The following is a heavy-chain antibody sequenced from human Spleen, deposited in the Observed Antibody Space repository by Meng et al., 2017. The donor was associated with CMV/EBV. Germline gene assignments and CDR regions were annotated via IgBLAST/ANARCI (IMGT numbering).Heavy chain of an antibody. CDR3: ARTHWVYFDY. CDR1: GGSISSYY. J-gene: IGHJ4*02. V-gene: IGHV4-59*01. CDR2: IYYTGNT. Sequence: SETLSLTCTVSGGSISSYYWSWIRQSPGKGLEWIGHIYYTGNTNHNPSLKSRVTLSVDSSKNQFSLRLSSVTAADTAVYYCARTHWVYFDYWGQGTLVTVSS. D-gene: IGHD7-27*01.